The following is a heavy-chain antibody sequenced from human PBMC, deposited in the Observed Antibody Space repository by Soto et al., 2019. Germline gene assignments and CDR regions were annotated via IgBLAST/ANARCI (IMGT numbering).Heavy chain of an antibody. V-gene: IGHV4-61*01. D-gene: IGHD2-15*01. CDR3: ASKASGGFDY. CDR1: GGSVSRGSYY. Sequence: SETLSLTCTVSGGSVSRGSYYWIWIRQPPGKGLEWIGYIYYSGSTNYNPSLKSRVTISVDTSKNQFSLKLSSVTAADTAVYYCASKASGGFDYWGQGTLVTVSS. CDR2: IYYSGST. J-gene: IGHJ4*02.